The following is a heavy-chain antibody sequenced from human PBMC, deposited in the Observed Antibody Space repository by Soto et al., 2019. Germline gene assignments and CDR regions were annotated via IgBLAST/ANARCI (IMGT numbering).Heavy chain of an antibody. D-gene: IGHD2-2*02. J-gene: IGHJ6*02. CDR2: IIPIFGTA. CDR3: ARPGVVVVPAAISYYYYYGMDV. V-gene: IGHV1-69*06. CDR1: GGTFSSYA. Sequence: QVQLVQSGAEVKKPGSSVKVSCKASGGTFSSYAISWVRQAPGQGLEWMGGIIPIFGTANYAQKFQGRVTITADKSTSTAYMELSSLISEDTAVYYCARPGVVVVPAAISYYYYYGMDVWGQGTTVTVSS.